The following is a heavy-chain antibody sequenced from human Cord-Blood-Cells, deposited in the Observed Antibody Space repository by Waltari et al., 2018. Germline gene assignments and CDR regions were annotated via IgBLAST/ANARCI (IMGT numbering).Heavy chain of an antibody. Sequence: QVQLQESGPGLVKPSETLSLTCAVSGYSISSGYYWGWIRQPPGKGLEWIGSIYHSGSTYYNPSLKSRVTISVDTSKNQFSLKLSSVTAADTAVYYCARDPRANWGYEGAFDIWGQGTMVTVSS. J-gene: IGHJ3*02. CDR1: GYSISSGYY. D-gene: IGHD7-27*01. CDR3: ARDPRANWGYEGAFDI. CDR2: IYHSGST. V-gene: IGHV4-38-2*02.